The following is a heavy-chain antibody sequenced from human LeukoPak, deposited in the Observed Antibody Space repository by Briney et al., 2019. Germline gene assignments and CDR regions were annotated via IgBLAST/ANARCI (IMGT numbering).Heavy chain of an antibody. CDR3: ARAASGTTGPYYYYYYMDV. V-gene: IGHV3-11*04. Sequence: GGALRLSCAASGFTFSDYYMSWIRQAPGKALEWVSYISSSGSTISYADSVKGRFTISRDNAKNSLYLQMNSLRAEDTAVYYCARAASGTTGPYYYYYYMDVWGKGTTVTVSS. CDR1: GFTFSDYY. D-gene: IGHD1-1*01. CDR2: ISSSGSTI. J-gene: IGHJ6*03.